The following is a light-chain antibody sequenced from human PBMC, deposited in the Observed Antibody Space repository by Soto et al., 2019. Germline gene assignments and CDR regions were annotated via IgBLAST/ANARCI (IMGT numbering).Light chain of an antibody. CDR2: GAS. CDR3: QQRSNWFS. V-gene: IGKV3D-20*02. J-gene: IGKJ3*01. CDR1: QTVKNDY. Sequence: ETVLTQSPDTLSLSPGEGATLSCRASQTVKNDYLAWYQQRRGLAPRLLIYGASGRATGIPDRFSGSGSGTNFTLTISRLEPEDFAVYYCQQRSNWFSFGPGTKVDIK.